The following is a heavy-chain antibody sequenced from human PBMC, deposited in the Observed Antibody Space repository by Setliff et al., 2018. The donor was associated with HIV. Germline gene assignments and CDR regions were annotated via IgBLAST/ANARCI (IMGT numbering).Heavy chain of an antibody. J-gene: IGHJ4*02. CDR2: IKNDGSEK. V-gene: IGHV3-7*01. Sequence: GGSLRLSCAASGFTFSDFGVSWVRQAPGKGLEWVAKIKNDGSEKYYVDSVEGRFTTSRDNAKNSLYLEMNSLTVEDTALYYCARDWPSSTAAGDCWGQGTLVTVSS. D-gene: IGHD6-6*01. CDR1: GFTFSDFG. CDR3: ARDWPSSTAAGDC.